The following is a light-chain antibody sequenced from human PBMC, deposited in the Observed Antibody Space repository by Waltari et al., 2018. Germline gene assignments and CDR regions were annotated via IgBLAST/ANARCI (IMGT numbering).Light chain of an antibody. J-gene: IGKJ4*01. CDR1: QSVSST. Sequence: EIVMTQTPATLSVSPGERATLSCRASQSVSSTLAWYQQKPGQAPRLLIYDASTRDTGIPDRFSGSGSGTEFTLTISSLQSEDFAFYYCQQYNNWPPLTFGGGTKVEIK. CDR2: DAS. V-gene: IGKV3-15*01. CDR3: QQYNNWPPLT.